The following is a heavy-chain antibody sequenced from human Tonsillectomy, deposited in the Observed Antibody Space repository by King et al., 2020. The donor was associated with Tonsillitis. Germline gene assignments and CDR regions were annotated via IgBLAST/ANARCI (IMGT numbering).Heavy chain of an antibody. J-gene: IGHJ5*02. D-gene: IGHD1-26*01. V-gene: IGHV1-2*02. CDR2: INPNSGGT. Sequence: QLVQSGAEVKKPGASVKVSCKASGYTFTGYYMHWVRQAPGQGLEWMGWINPNSGGTNYAQKFQGRVTMTRDTSISIAYMELSSLRSDDTAVYSCARSLGVAGRGNWFDPWGQGTLVTVSS. CDR1: GYTFTGYY. CDR3: ARSLGVAGRGNWFDP.